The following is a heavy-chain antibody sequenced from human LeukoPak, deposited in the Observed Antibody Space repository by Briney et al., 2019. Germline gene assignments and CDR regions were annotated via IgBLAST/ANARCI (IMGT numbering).Heavy chain of an antibody. J-gene: IGHJ3*02. CDR3: ARGGTDYYDSSGYYIDDAFDI. D-gene: IGHD3-22*01. CDR2: IKQDGSEK. Sequence: PGGSLRLSCAASGFTFSSYWMSWVRQAPGKGLEWVANIKQDGSEKYYVDSVKGRFTISRDNAKNSLYLQMNSLRAEDTAVYYCARGGTDYYDSSGYYIDDAFDIWGQGTMVTVSS. CDR1: GFTFSSYW. V-gene: IGHV3-7*04.